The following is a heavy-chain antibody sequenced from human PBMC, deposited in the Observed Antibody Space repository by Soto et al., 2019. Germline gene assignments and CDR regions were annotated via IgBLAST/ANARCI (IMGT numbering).Heavy chain of an antibody. CDR3: AKDLLPNTVTTCGS. CDR2: ISSDGNNK. J-gene: IGHJ5*02. D-gene: IGHD4-17*01. CDR1: GFTFDSYG. V-gene: IGHV3-30*18. Sequence: QVQLVESGGGVVQPGRSLRPSCAASGFTFDSYGMHWVRQAPGKGLEWVAVISSDGNNKYYADSVKGRFTISRDNFKNTLYLQMSSLRADDTAVYYCAKDLLPNTVTTCGSWGQGTLVTVSS.